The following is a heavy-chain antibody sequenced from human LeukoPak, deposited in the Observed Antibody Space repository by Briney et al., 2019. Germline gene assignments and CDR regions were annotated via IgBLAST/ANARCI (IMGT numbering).Heavy chain of an antibody. Sequence: SQTLSLTCAVSGGSISSGGYSWSWIRQPPGKGLEWIGYIHYSGSTNYNPSLKSRVTISVDTSKNQFSLKLSSVTAADTAIYYCARGGSKQWLVDDSWGQGTLVTVSS. CDR1: GGSISSGGYS. CDR2: IHYSGST. J-gene: IGHJ4*02. D-gene: IGHD6-19*01. V-gene: IGHV4-61*08. CDR3: ARGGSKQWLVDDS.